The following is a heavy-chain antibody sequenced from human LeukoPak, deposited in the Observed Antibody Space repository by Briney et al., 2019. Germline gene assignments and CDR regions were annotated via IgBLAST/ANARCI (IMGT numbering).Heavy chain of an antibody. CDR1: GFTFSSHA. Sequence: GGSLRLSCAASGFTFSSHAMSWVRQAPGKGLEWVSAISGSGGSTYYADSVKGRFTISRDNSKNTLYLQMNSLRAEDTAVYYCAKGFLEWYYFDYWGQGTLVTVSS. V-gene: IGHV3-23*01. D-gene: IGHD3-3*01. J-gene: IGHJ4*02. CDR3: AKGFLEWYYFDY. CDR2: ISGSGGST.